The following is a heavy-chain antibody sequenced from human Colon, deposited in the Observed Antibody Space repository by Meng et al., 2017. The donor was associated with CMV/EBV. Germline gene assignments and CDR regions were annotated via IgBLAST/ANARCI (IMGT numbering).Heavy chain of an antibody. D-gene: IGHD3-16*01. CDR3: ARDSPHAWD. V-gene: IGHV3-53*01. CDR2: IYIDDST. J-gene: IGHJ4*02. Sequence: VQVGGGVVPPVGSLRPSFAASGFPVSSKYLSWVRQAPGKGLELVSVIYIDDSTYYAYSVEGRFTISRDNSRNTVYLQMNSLRAEDTTVYYCARDSPHAWDWGQETLVTVSS. CDR1: GFPVSSKY.